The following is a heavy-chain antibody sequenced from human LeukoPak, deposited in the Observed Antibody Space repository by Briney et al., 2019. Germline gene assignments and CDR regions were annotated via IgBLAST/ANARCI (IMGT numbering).Heavy chain of an antibody. CDR3: ASLKGAEAAGTSRDY. CDR1: GFTVSSNS. V-gene: IGHV3-53*01. J-gene: IGHJ4*02. D-gene: IGHD6-13*01. Sequence: GGSLGLSCTVSGFTVSSNSMSWVRQAPGKGLEWVSFIYSDNTHYSDSVKGRFTISRDNAKNSLYLQMNSLRAEDTAVYYCASLKGAEAAGTSRDYWGQGTLVTVSS. CDR2: IYSDNT.